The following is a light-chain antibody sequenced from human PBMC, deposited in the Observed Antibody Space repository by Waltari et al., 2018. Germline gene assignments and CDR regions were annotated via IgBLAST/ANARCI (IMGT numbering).Light chain of an antibody. CDR1: DSDVGAYDF. CDR3: NSYTTSSAPGV. CDR2: EVS. J-gene: IGLJ1*01. Sequence: QSALTQPASVSGSPGQSTTISCSGTDSDVGAYDFVSWYQQNPGYAPHLIIYEVSKRPSGIPNRFSASNSGNTASLTISGLQAEDEADYYCNSYTTSSAPGVFGTGTRVTVL. V-gene: IGLV2-14*01.